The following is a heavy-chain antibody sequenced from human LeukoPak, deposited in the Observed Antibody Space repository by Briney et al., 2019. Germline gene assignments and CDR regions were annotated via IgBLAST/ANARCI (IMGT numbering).Heavy chain of an antibody. V-gene: IGHV5-51*01. J-gene: IGHJ4*02. CDR2: IYPGDSDV. Sequence: GESLKISFQGSGYSFSSFWIGWVRQMPGKGLEWIGFIYPGDSDVRYSPSFQGQVNISADKSLNSAYLQWNSLKASDTAMYYCARRRSMSYRSYFEYWGQGTLVTVSS. D-gene: IGHD1-26*01. CDR3: ARRRSMSYRSYFEY. CDR1: GYSFSSFW.